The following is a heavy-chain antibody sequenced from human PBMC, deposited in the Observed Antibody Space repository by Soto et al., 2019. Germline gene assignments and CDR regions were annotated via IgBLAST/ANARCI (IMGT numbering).Heavy chain of an antibody. CDR2: ISAYNGNT. Sequence: XSLNVSWMATGNTFTSYRIIWVRQAPGQGLEWMGWISAYNGNTNYAQKLQGRVTMAADTSTSTDYMELRSLRSDDTAVYYCARGQGWLSYWGRGTLVTISS. V-gene: IGHV1-18*01. CDR3: ARGQGWLSY. CDR1: GNTFTSYR. J-gene: IGHJ1*01. D-gene: IGHD5-12*01.